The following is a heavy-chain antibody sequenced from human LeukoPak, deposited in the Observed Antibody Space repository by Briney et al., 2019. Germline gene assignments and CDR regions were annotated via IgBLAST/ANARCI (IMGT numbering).Heavy chain of an antibody. V-gene: IGHV3-30*18. CDR2: ISYDGSYR. CDR1: GFTFSIYG. Sequence: PGGSLRLSCAASGFTFSIYGMYWVRQAPGKGLEWVAVISYDGSYRYSADPVRGRFTISRDISKNTLFLQMNSLRAEDTAVYYCAKYFSPYSDYYNLCDHWGRGTLVTVSS. CDR3: AKYFSPYSDYYNLCDH. J-gene: IGHJ4*02. D-gene: IGHD3-22*01.